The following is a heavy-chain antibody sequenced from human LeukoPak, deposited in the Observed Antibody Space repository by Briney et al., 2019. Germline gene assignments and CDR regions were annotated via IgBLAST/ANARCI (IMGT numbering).Heavy chain of an antibody. CDR2: ISGSDDST. D-gene: IGHD5-18*01. V-gene: IGHV3-23*01. CDR1: GFTFSSYA. Sequence: PGGSLRLSCAASGFTFSSYAMTWVRQAPGKGLEWVSGISGSDDSTYYADSVKGRFTISRGNSKNTLYLQMNSLRAEDTAVYYCANLRGYSYAFFDYWGQGTLVTVSS. J-gene: IGHJ4*02. CDR3: ANLRGYSYAFFDY.